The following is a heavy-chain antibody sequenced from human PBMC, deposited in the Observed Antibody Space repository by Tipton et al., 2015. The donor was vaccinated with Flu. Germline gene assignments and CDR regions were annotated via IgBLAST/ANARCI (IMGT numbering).Heavy chain of an antibody. CDR3: AREKDSRGSEYFQQ. CDR1: GGSISSRSYY. D-gene: IGHD6-19*01. V-gene: IGHV4-39*07. J-gene: IGHJ1*01. CDR2: IYNSGST. Sequence: TLSLTCTVSGGSISSRSYYWGWIRQPPGKGLEGIGNIYNSGSTYYNPSLKSRVTISIDTSKNQFSLRLSSVTAADTAVYYCAREKDSRGSEYFQQWGQGTLVTVPS.